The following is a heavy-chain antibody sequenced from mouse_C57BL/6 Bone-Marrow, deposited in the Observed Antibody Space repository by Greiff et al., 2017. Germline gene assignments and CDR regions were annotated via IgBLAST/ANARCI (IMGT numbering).Heavy chain of an antibody. V-gene: IGHV1-82*01. D-gene: IGHD2-4*01. Sequence: QVQLQQSGPELVKPGASVKISCKASGYAFSSSWMNWVKQRPGKGLEWIGRIYPGDGDTNYNGKFKGKATLTADKSSSTAYMQLSSLTSEDSAVYFCARKGTGYYDYDGFAYWGQGTLVTVSA. CDR2: IYPGDGDT. CDR1: GYAFSSSW. J-gene: IGHJ3*01. CDR3: ARKGTGYYDYDGFAY.